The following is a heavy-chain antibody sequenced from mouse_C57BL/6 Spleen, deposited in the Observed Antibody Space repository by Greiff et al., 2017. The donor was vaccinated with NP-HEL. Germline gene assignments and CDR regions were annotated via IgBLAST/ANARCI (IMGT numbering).Heavy chain of an antibody. CDR1: GFTFSDYY. V-gene: IGHV5-16*01. CDR3: ARAYYSNYRYWYFDV. CDR2: INYDGSST. D-gene: IGHD2-5*01. J-gene: IGHJ1*03. Sequence: EVKLEESEGGLVQPGSSMKLSCTASGFTFSDYYMAWVRQVPEKGLEWVANINYDGSSTYYLDSLKSRFIISRDNAKNILYLQMSSLKSEDTATYYCARAYYSNYRYWYFDVWGTGTTVTVSS.